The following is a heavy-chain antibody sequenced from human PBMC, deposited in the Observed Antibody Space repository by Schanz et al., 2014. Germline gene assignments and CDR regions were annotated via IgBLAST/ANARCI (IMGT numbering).Heavy chain of an antibody. J-gene: IGHJ4*02. CDR3: ARDPNSVNEIDY. CDR2: ISWNSGNI. D-gene: IGHD5-12*01. V-gene: IGHV3-9*01. CDR1: GFTFDDHA. Sequence: EVQLVESGGGLVQPGRSLRLSCAASGFTFDDHAMHWVRQVPGKGLEWVSGISWNSGNIAYADSVKGRFTISRDNAKNSLYLQMNSLSPEDTALYYCARDPNSVNEIDYWGQGTLVTVSS.